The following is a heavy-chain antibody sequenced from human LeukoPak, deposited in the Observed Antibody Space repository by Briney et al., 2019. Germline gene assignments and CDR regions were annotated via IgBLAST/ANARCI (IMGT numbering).Heavy chain of an antibody. D-gene: IGHD6-13*01. CDR1: GGSVSTGSDC. J-gene: IGHJ4*02. CDR2: IYYSGST. V-gene: IGHV4-61*01. CDR3: ARALGAAAGTLDY. Sequence: SEPLSLTCTVSGGSVSTGSDCLGWLRPPPGKGLEWIGYIYYSGSTNYNPSLKSRVTISVDTSMNQFSLKLSSVTAADTAVYYCARALGAAAGTLDYWGQGTLVTVSS.